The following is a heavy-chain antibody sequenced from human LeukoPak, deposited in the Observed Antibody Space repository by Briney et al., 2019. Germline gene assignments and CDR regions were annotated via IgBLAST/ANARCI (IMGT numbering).Heavy chain of an antibody. J-gene: IGHJ6*03. V-gene: IGHV3-13*01. CDR1: GFTFSSFD. D-gene: IGHD1-1*01. Sequence: GGSLRLSCAASGFTFSSFDMHWVRQPPGQGLEWVSTIGTASDTYYPGSVEGRFTLSRDNAKNSLYLQMNSLTAGDTAVYYCARGPHRGKYYYMDVWGKGTTVTVSS. CDR3: ARGPHRGKYYYMDV. CDR2: IGTASDT.